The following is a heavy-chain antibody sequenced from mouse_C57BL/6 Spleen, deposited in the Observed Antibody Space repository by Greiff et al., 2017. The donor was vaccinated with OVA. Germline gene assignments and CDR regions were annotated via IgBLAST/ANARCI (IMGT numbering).Heavy chain of an antibody. J-gene: IGHJ4*01. Sequence: VQLQQSVAELVRPGASVKLSCTASGFNIKNTYMHWVKQRPEQGLEWIGRIDPANGNTKYAPKFQGTATITADTSSNTAYLQLSSLTSEDTAIYYCARGQYYGSSPWAMDYWGQGTSVTVSS. CDR3: ARGQYYGSSPWAMDY. CDR2: IDPANGNT. D-gene: IGHD1-1*01. V-gene: IGHV14-3*01. CDR1: GFNIKNTY.